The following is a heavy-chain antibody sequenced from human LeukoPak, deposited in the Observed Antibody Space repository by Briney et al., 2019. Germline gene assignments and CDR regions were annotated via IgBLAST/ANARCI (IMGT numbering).Heavy chain of an antibody. CDR2: INHSGST. V-gene: IGHV4-34*01. Sequence: SETLSLTCTVSGGSISSYFWSWIRQPPGKGLEWIGEINHSGSTNYNPSLKSRVTISVDTSKNQFSLKLSSVTAADTAVYYCARGRNYYGSGSYPHGYWGQGTLVTVSS. CDR3: ARGRNYYGSGSYPHGY. CDR1: GGSISSYF. D-gene: IGHD3-10*01. J-gene: IGHJ4*02.